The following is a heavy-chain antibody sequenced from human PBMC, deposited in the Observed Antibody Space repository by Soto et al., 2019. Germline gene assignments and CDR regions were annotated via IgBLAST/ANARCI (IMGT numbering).Heavy chain of an antibody. V-gene: IGHV3-30-3*01. J-gene: IGHJ2*01. CDR3: ARDPLWGTAMVLWYFDL. D-gene: IGHD5-18*01. CDR2: ISYDGSNK. Sequence: QVQLVESGGGVVQPGRSLRLSCAASGFTFSSYAMHWVRQAPGKGLEGVAVISYDGSNKYYADSVKGRFTISGDNSKNPLYLQMNSLRAEDTAVYYCARDPLWGTAMVLWYFDLWGRGTLVTVSS. CDR1: GFTFSSYA.